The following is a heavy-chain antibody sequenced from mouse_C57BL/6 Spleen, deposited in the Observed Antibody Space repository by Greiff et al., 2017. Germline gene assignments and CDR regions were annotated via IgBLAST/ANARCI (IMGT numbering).Heavy chain of an antibody. J-gene: IGHJ3*01. D-gene: IGHD4-1*01. CDR2: INPGSGGT. CDR3: ARSGTLGRGFAY. Sequence: QVQLKESGAELVRPGTSVKVSCKASGYAFTNYLIEWVKQRPGQGLEWIGVINPGSGGTNYNEKFKGKATLTADKSSSTAYMQLSSLTSEDSAVYFCARSGTLGRGFAYWGQGTLVTVSA. V-gene: IGHV1-54*01. CDR1: GYAFTNYL.